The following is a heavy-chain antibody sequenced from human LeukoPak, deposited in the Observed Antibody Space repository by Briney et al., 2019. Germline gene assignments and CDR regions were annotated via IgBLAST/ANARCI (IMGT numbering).Heavy chain of an antibody. Sequence: PGRSLRLSCAASGFTFSSYGMHWVRQAPGKGLEWVAVIWYDGSNKDYADSVKGRFSISRDNSKNTLFLQMNSLRAEDTAVYYCAREANSYGYAFDNWGQGALVTVSS. D-gene: IGHD5-18*01. J-gene: IGHJ4*02. CDR1: GFTFSSYG. V-gene: IGHV3-33*01. CDR2: IWYDGSNK. CDR3: AREANSYGYAFDN.